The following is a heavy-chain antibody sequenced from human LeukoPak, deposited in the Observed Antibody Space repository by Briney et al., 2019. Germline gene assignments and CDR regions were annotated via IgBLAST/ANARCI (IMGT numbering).Heavy chain of an antibody. CDR2: ISSSGSTI. D-gene: IGHD3-10*01. J-gene: IGHJ5*02. Sequence: GGSLRLSCAASGFTFSSYEMNWVRQAPGKGLEWVSYISSSGSTIYYADSVKGRFTISRDNAKNSLYLQMNSLRAEDTAVYFCAYFGESSSSWGQGTLVTVSS. V-gene: IGHV3-48*03. CDR3: AYFGESSSS. CDR1: GFTFSSYE.